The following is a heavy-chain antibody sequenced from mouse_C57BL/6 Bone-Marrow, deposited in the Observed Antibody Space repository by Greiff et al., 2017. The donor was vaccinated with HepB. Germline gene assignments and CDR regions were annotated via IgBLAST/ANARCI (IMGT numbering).Heavy chain of an antibody. CDR3: AITTVVATDY. J-gene: IGHJ4*01. D-gene: IGHD1-1*01. CDR1: GYSITSGYY. V-gene: IGHV3-6*01. Sequence: EVQLVESGPGLVKPSQSLSLTCSVTGYSITSGYYWNWIRQFPGNKLEWMGYISYDGSKNYNPSLKNRISITRDTSKNQFFLKLNSVTTEDTATYYCAITTVVATDYWGQGTSVTVSS. CDR2: ISYDGSK.